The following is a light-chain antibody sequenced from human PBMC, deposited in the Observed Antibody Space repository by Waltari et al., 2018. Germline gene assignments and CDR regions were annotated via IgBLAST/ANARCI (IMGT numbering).Light chain of an antibody. CDR1: GTVSRN. CDR2: DAS. Sequence: EIVLTQSPATLSVSPGERVTLSFWASGTVSRNLAWYQQKPGPAPRLLIYDASTRATGIPARFSGSGSGTAFTRTISSLQSEESALYYWQQYKIWPPWTFGLGTKVEIK. J-gene: IGKJ1*01. V-gene: IGKV3-15*01. CDR3: QQYKIWPPWT.